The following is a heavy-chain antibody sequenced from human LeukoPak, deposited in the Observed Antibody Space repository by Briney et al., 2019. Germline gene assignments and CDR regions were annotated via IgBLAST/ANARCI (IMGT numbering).Heavy chain of an antibody. CDR3: ARETSLAGFASGLGFNY. Sequence: HPSETLSLTCTVSGGSISGWYWSWIRQPPGKGLEWIGYIYGSGYTNYNPSLKSRVTMSIDTSKNHFSLKLTSVTAADTATYYCARETSLAGFASGLGFNYWGQGILVTVSS. CDR2: IYGSGYT. V-gene: IGHV4-59*01. J-gene: IGHJ4*02. CDR1: GGSISGWY. D-gene: IGHD6-19*01.